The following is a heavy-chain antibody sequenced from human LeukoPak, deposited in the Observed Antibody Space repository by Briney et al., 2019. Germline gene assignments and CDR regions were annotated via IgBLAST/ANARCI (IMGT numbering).Heavy chain of an antibody. Sequence: SETLSLTCTVSGGSIRSDYWSWIWQPAGKGLEWNGRISGSGTTNYNPSLKSRVTVSVDTSKNQFSLKLNSVTAADTAVYYCARDRGSGWYENWGQGTPVTVSS. J-gene: IGHJ4*02. V-gene: IGHV4-4*07. CDR1: GGSIRSDY. CDR2: ISGSGTT. CDR3: ARDRGSGWYEN. D-gene: IGHD6-19*01.